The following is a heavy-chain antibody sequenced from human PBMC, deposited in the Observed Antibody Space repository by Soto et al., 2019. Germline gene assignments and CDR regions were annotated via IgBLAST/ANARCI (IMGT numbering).Heavy chain of an antibody. D-gene: IGHD6-6*01. V-gene: IGHV3-33*01. CDR2: IWYDGSNK. Sequence: GGSLRLSCAASGFTFSSYGMHWVRRAPGKGLEWVAVIWYDGSNKYYADSVKGRFTISRDNSKNTLYLQMNSLRAEDTAVYYCARDPQLVFYFDYWGQGTMVTVSS. CDR1: GFTFSSYG. CDR3: ARDPQLVFYFDY. J-gene: IGHJ4*02.